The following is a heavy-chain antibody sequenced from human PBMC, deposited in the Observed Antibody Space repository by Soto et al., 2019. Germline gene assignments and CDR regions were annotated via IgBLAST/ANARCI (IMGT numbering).Heavy chain of an antibody. CDR3: ARGDGSRWSRGYYGMDV. V-gene: IGHV1-69*13. CDR1: GGTFSSYA. Sequence: ASVKVSCKASGGTFSSYAISWVRQAPGQGLEWMGGIIPIFGTANYAQKFQGRVTITADESTSTAYMELSSLRSEDTAVYYCARGDGSRWSRGYYGMDVWGQGTTVTVSS. D-gene: IGHD6-13*01. CDR2: IIPIFGTA. J-gene: IGHJ6*02.